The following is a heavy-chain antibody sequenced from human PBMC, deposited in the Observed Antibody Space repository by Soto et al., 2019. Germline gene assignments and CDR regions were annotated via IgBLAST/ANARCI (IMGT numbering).Heavy chain of an antibody. D-gene: IGHD5-12*01. CDR3: AREFKVDIVATIMEGYYYYGMDV. J-gene: IGHJ6*02. CDR2: IIPIFGTA. V-gene: IGHV1-69*13. Sequence: GXSVKVSCKASGSTFSSYAIRWVRQAPGQGLECMGGIIPIFGTANYAQKFQGRVTITADESTSTAYMELSSLRSEDTAVYYCAREFKVDIVATIMEGYYYYGMDVWGQGTTVTVSS. CDR1: GSTFSSYA.